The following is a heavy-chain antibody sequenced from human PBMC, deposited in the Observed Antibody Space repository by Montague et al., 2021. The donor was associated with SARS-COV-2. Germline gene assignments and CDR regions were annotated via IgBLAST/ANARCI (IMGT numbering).Heavy chain of an antibody. CDR2: LYRAGNT. V-gene: IGHV4-61*02. J-gene: IGHJ4*02. D-gene: IGHD4-17*01. CDR1: GGSISSDY. CDR3: ASVYTVTYYFDY. Sequence: TLSLTCTASGGSISSDYFYWSCIPQPAGKGLEWIRLLYRAGNTNYNPSLKSRVSISVDTSKNQFSLNPISATAADTSVYYCASVYTVTYYFDYWGRGTLVTVSS.